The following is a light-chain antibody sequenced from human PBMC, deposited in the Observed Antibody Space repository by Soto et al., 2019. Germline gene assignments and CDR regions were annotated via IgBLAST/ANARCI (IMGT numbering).Light chain of an antibody. J-gene: IGKJ1*01. CDR1: QSISSSY. Sequence: EIVLTQSPGTLSLSPGEGGTLSCRASQSISSSYLAWYQQKPGQSPRLLIYAASSRATGIPDRFSGSGSGTDFTLTISSLQPEDSATYYCQQSYSTPQTFGQGTRVEI. V-gene: IGKV3-20*01. CDR2: AAS. CDR3: QQSYSTPQT.